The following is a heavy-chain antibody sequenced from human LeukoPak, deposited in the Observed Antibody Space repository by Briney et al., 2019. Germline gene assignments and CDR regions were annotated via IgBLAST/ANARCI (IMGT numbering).Heavy chain of an antibody. CDR3: ARLTHRNI. J-gene: IGHJ3*02. D-gene: IGHD2-15*01. CDR2: IIPIFGTA. V-gene: IGHV1-69*01. Sequence: SVRVSCEASGGTFSSYAISWVRQAPGQGLEWMGGIIPIFGTANYAQKFQGRVTITADESTSTAYMELSSLRSEDTAVYYCARLTHRNIWGQGTMVTVSS. CDR1: GGTFSSYA.